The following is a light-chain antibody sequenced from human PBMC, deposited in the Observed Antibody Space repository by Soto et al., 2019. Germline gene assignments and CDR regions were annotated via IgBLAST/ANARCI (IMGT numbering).Light chain of an antibody. Sequence: DLQLTQTPSFLSASVADRVTITCRASQGISSYLAWYQQKPGKAPKLLIYAASTLQSGVPSRFSGSGSGTEFTLTISSLQPDDFATYYCQQLFDSPITFGQGTRLAI. CDR2: AAS. J-gene: IGKJ5*01. V-gene: IGKV1-9*01. CDR3: QQLFDSPIT. CDR1: QGISSY.